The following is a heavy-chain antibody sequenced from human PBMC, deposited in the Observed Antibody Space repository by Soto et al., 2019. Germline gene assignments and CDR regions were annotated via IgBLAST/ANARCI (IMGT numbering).Heavy chain of an antibody. D-gene: IGHD3-22*01. V-gene: IGHV5-51*01. CDR3: ASPKTWGYDSVGFDI. Sequence: GESLKISCKGSGYSFTSYWIGWVRQMPGKGLEWMGIIYPGDSDTRYSPSFQGQVTISADKSISTAYLQWSSLKASDTAMYYCASPKTWGYDSVGFDIWGQGTMVTVSS. CDR1: GYSFTSYW. J-gene: IGHJ3*02. CDR2: IYPGDSDT.